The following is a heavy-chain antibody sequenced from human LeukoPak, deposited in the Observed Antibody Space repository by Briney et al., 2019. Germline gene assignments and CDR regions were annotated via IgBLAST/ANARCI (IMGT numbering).Heavy chain of an antibody. CDR1: GYTFTSYG. V-gene: IGHV1-18*01. D-gene: IGHD3-3*01. J-gene: IGHJ3*02. CDR2: ISAYDGNT. Sequence: GASVKVSCKASGYTFTSYGISWVRQAPGQGLEWMGWISAYDGNTNYAQKLQGRVTMTTDTSTSTAYMELRSLRSDDTAVYYCARDLARFLEWLRKGDAFDIWGQGTMVTVSS. CDR3: ARDLARFLEWLRKGDAFDI.